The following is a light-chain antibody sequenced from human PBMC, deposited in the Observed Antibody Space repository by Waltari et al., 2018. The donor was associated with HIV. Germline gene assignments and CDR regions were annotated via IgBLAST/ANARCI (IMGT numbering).Light chain of an antibody. CDR2: DAS. Sequence: DIQMTQSPSSLSASVGDRVPITCQASQDISNYLNWYQQKPGKAPKLLNYDASNLETGVPSRFSGSGSGTDFTFTISSLQPEDIATYYCQQYDNLPRVTFGGGTKVEIK. J-gene: IGKJ4*01. CDR3: QQYDNLPRVT. CDR1: QDISNY. V-gene: IGKV1-33*01.